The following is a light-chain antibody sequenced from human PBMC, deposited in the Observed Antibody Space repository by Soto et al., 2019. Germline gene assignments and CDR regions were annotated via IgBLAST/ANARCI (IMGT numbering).Light chain of an antibody. J-gene: IGLJ1*01. CDR3: CSYAGSSTFYV. Sequence: QSVLTQPASVSGSPGQSITISRTGTSSDVGSYNLVSWYQQHPGKAPKLMIYEGSKRPSGVSNRFSGSKSGNTASLTISALQAEDEADYYCCSYAGSSTFYVLGTGTKVTVL. CDR1: SSDVGSYNL. V-gene: IGLV2-23*01. CDR2: EGS.